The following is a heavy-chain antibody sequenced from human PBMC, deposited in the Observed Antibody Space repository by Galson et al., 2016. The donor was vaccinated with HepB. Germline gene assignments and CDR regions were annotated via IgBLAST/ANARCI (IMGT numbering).Heavy chain of an antibody. CDR3: TCYGYYRDY. Sequence: SLRLSCAASGFTSSGSAMHWVRQASGKGLEWVGRIRSKANNYATAYAASLKGRFNISRDDSKNTAYLQMNSLKTEDTDVYYCTCYGYYRDYWGQGALVTVSS. CDR1: GFTSSGSA. J-gene: IGHJ4*02. V-gene: IGHV3-73*01. CDR2: IRSKANNYAT. D-gene: IGHD4-17*01.